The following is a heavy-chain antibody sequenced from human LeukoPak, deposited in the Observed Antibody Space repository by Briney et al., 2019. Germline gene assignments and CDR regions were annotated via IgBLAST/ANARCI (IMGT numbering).Heavy chain of an antibody. Sequence: GGSLRLSCAASGFTFNNYGINWVRQAPGKGLEWVSSISSGSSYKYYADSAKGRFTISRDNAKNSVYLQMNSLRAEDTAVYYCARTCGSGSYSGFAFWGQGTLVTVSS. CDR1: GFTFNNYG. J-gene: IGHJ4*02. CDR3: ARTCGSGSYSGFAF. CDR2: ISSGSSYK. D-gene: IGHD3-10*01. V-gene: IGHV3-21*01.